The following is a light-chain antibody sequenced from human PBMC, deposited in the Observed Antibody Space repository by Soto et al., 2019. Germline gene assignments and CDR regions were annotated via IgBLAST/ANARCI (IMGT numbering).Light chain of an antibody. CDR1: QSVSSSY. CDR3: QQRSNWPRLLT. CDR2: GAS. V-gene: IGKV3D-20*02. J-gene: IGKJ4*01. Sequence: EIVLTQCPGTLSLSPGERYTLSCMASQSVSSSYLAWYQQKPGQAPRLLIYGASSRATGIPDRFSGSGSGTDFTLTISSLEPEDFAVYYCQQRSNWPRLLTVGGVTKVDIK.